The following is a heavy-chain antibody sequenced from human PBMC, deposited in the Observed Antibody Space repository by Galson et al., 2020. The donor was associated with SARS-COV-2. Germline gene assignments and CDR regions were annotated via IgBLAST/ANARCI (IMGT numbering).Heavy chain of an antibody. CDR3: ARDFWYYASGSEY. CDR1: GYTFTSHV. D-gene: IGHD3-10*01. V-gene: IGHV1-18*01. Sequence: ASVKVSCKASGYTFTSHVISWVRQAPGQGLEWMGWISTYNCDTYYAPKVQGRITMTTDTTTSTAYMELRSLRSDDTAVYYCARDFWYYASGSEYWGQGTLVTVSS. CDR2: ISTYNCDT. J-gene: IGHJ4*02.